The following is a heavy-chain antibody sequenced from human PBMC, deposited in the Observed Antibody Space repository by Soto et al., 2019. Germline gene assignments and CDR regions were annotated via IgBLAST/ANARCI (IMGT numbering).Heavy chain of an antibody. CDR2: IKSKTDGGTT. V-gene: IGHV3-15*07. CDR3: TTVDYGSGSYSPRPYYYYGMDV. CDR1: GFTFSNAW. J-gene: IGHJ6*02. D-gene: IGHD3-10*01. Sequence: GGSLRLSCAASGFTFSNAWMNWVRQAPGKGLEWVGRIKSKTDGGTTDYAAPVKGRFTISRDDSKNTLYLQMNSLKTEDTAVYYCTTVDYGSGSYSPRPYYYYGMDVWGQGTTVTVSS.